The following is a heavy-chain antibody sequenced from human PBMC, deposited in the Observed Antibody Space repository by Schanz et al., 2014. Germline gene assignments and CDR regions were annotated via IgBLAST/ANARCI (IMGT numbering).Heavy chain of an antibody. CDR2: IIPFLAVS. Sequence: QDQLLQSGAAVKKPGSSVRVSCKASGGTLDTYKIAWVRQVPGQGLGWMGRIIPFLAVSNYAQDFQGRVTFTADRATSTVHMDLRSLRSEDTGLYYCARAGRGYAYPLNSYPMDVWGQGTTVIVSS. D-gene: IGHD3-16*01. V-gene: IGHV1-69*02. CDR1: GGTLDTYK. J-gene: IGHJ6*02. CDR3: ARAGRGYAYPLNSYPMDV.